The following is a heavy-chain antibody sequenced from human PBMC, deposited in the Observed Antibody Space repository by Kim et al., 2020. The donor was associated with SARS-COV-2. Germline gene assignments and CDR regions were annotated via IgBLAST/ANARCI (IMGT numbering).Heavy chain of an antibody. J-gene: IGHJ6*02. Sequence: GGSLRPSCVTSGFTFRNAWMSWVRQAPGKGLEWIGLIKSRTDSGTADYAAPVKGRFTISRDDSKNTLHLQMNNLKIEDTGVYYCTTFVGAREVEYYYYYYGMDAWGQGTTVTVSS. V-gene: IGHV3-15*01. CDR3: TTFVGAREVEYYYYYYGMDA. D-gene: IGHD1-26*01. CDR2: IKSRTDSGTA. CDR1: GFTFRNAW.